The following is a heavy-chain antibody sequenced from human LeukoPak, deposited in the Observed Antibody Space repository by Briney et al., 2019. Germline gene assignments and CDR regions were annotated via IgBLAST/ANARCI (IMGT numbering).Heavy chain of an antibody. Sequence: PGGSLRLSCAASGFTFGTYSMNWVRQAPGKGLEWVAYISSSTSAMYYADPVKGRFTISRDNAKNSVYLQMNSLRAEDTAVYYCARDKXLTKIXYWGQGTLVTVSS. V-gene: IGHV3-48*01. CDR1: GFTFGTYS. CDR3: ARDKXLTKIXY. J-gene: IGHJ4*02. D-gene: IGHD4/OR15-4a*01. CDR2: ISSSTSAM.